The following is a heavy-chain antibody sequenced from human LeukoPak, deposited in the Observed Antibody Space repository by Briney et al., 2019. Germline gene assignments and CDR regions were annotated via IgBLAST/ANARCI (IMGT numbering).Heavy chain of an antibody. V-gene: IGHV4-34*01. CDR2: INHSGST. Sequence: ASETLSLTCAVYGGSFSGYYWSWIRQPPGKGLEWIGEINHSGSTNYNPSLKSRVTISVDTSKNQFSLKLSSVTAADTAVYYCARGDPYFAWGQGTLVTVS. CDR3: ARGDPYFA. D-gene: IGHD2-21*01. J-gene: IGHJ5*02. CDR1: GGSFSGYY.